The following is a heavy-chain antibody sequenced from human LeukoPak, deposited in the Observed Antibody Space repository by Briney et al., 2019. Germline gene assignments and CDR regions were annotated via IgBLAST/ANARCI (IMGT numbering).Heavy chain of an antibody. CDR2: INPNSGGT. CDR3: ARGPAAGWFDP. Sequence: GASVKVSCKASGGTFSSYAISWVRQAPGQGLEWMGWINPNSGGTNYAQKFQGRVTMTRDTSISTAYMELSRLRSDDTAVYYCARGPAAGWFDPWGQGTLVTVSS. V-gene: IGHV1-2*02. J-gene: IGHJ5*02. CDR1: GGTFSSYA. D-gene: IGHD6-13*01.